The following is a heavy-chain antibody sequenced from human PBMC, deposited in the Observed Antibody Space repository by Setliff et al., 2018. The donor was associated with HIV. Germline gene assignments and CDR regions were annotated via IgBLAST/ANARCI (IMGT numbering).Heavy chain of an antibody. Sequence: KASETLSLTCAVYGGSFSGYYWSWIRQPPGKGLEWIGYIYYSGITNYNPSLKSRLTISVYTSKNQFSLRLSSVTAADTAVYYCARASWDLVFDYCGQGTPVTVS. V-gene: IGHV4-59*12. CDR3: ARASWDLVFDY. D-gene: IGHD1-26*01. J-gene: IGHJ4*02. CDR1: GGSFSGYY. CDR2: IYYSGIT.